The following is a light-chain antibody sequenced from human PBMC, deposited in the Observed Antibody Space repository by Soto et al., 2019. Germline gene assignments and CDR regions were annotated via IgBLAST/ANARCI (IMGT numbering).Light chain of an antibody. CDR3: QQYGTSLFS. J-gene: IGKJ3*01. V-gene: IGKV3-20*01. CDR2: GTS. CDR1: QSVSSSY. Sequence: EIVLTQSPGTLSFSPGERATLPCRASQSVSSSYLAWYQQKPGQAPRLLIYGTSSRATGIPDRFSGSGSGTDFTLTISRLEPEDFAVYYCQQYGTSLFSFGPGTKVDNK.